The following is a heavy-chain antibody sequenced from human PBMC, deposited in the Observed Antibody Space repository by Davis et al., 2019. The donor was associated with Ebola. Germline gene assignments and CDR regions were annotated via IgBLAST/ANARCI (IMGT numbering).Heavy chain of an antibody. V-gene: IGHV1-69*13. CDR1: GGTFSSYA. D-gene: IGHD6-19*01. J-gene: IGHJ4*02. Sequence: AASVKVSCKASGGTFSSYAISWVRQAPGQGLEWMGRIIPIFGTANYAQKFQGRVTITADEFTITAYMELSSLRSEDTAVYYCARARAVAGSRRGYYFDYWGQGTLVAVSS. CDR2: IIPIFGTA. CDR3: ARARAVAGSRRGYYFDY.